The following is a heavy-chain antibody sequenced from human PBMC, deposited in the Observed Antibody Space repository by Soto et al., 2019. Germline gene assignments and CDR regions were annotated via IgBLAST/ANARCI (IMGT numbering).Heavy chain of an antibody. CDR2: ISAYNGNT. CDR1: GYTFTSYG. CDR3: ERDLDWLGSYYNGLDLFDI. Sequence: GASVKVSCKAPGYTFTSYGISWVRQAPGQGLEWMGWISAYNGNTNYAQKLQGRVTMTTDTSTSTAYMELRSLRSDDTAVYYCERDLDWLGSYYNGLDLFDIWGQGTMVPVSS. V-gene: IGHV1-18*01. D-gene: IGHD3-10*01. J-gene: IGHJ3*02.